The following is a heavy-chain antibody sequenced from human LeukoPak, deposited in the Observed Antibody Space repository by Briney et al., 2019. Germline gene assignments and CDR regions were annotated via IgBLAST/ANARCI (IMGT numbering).Heavy chain of an antibody. J-gene: IGHJ6*03. D-gene: IGHD6-13*01. V-gene: IGHV1-18*01. Sequence: GASVKVSCKASGYTFTSYGISWVRQAPAQGLEWMGLINAYNGNTNYAQKLQGRVTMTTDTSTSTAYVELRSLISDDTAVYYCARAGSSSWYSNAFAPYYYYYYIDVWGKGTTVTVSS. CDR1: GYTFTSYG. CDR3: ARAGSSSWYSNAFAPYYYYYYIDV. CDR2: INAYNGNT.